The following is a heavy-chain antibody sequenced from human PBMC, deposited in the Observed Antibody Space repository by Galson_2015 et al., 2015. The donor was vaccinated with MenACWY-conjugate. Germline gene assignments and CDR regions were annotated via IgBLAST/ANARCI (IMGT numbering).Heavy chain of an antibody. CDR1: GGSISSSNNY. D-gene: IGHD3-22*01. CDR2: IYYSGST. CDR3: ARETPYYDSSGYYFGDYFDY. Sequence: ETLSLTCTVSGGSISSSNNYWGWIRQPPGKGLEWIGSIYYSGSTYYNSSLKSRVTMSVDTSKNQFSLNLSSMTAADTAVYYCARETPYYDSSGYYFGDYFDYWGQGTLVTVSS. V-gene: IGHV4-39*02. J-gene: IGHJ4*02.